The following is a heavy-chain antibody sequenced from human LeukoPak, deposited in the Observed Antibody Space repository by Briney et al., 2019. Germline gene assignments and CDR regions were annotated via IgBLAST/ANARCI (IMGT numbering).Heavy chain of an antibody. Sequence: PWRSLRLSCAASGFTFSSYGMHWVRQAPGKGLEWVANIKQDGGEKYFLDSVKRRFPISRANAKTYMYLQMNRLRVEATGLYYCARLESSGWYRFDCWGQGTLVTVSS. J-gene: IGHJ4*02. V-gene: IGHV3-7*01. CDR1: GFTFSSYG. D-gene: IGHD6-19*01. CDR2: IKQDGGEK. CDR3: ARLESSGWYRFDC.